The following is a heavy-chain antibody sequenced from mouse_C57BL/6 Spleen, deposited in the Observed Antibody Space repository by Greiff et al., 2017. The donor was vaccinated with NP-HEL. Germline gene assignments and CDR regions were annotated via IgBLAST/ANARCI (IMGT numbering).Heavy chain of an antibody. V-gene: IGHV1-50*01. D-gene: IGHD2-5*01. J-gene: IGHJ4*01. CDR3: ARKGTYYSNYEAMDY. Sequence: VQLQQPGAELVKPGASVKLSCKASGYTFTSYWMQWVKQRPGQGLEWIGEIDPSDSYTNYNQKFKGKATLTVDTSSSTAYMQLSSLTSEDSAVYYCARKGTYYSNYEAMDYWGQGTSGTVSS. CDR2: IDPSDSYT. CDR1: GYTFTSYW.